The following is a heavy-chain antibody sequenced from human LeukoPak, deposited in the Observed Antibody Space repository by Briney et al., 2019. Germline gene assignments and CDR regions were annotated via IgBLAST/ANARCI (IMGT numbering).Heavy chain of an antibody. CDR2: ISSSSSYI. D-gene: IGHD5-18*01. Sequence: GGSLRLSCAASGFTFSSYSVNWVRQAPGKGLEWVSSISSSSSYIYYADSVKVRITISRDNAKNSLYLQMNSLRAEDTAVYYCARVIGYSYGYNFDYWGQGTLVTVSS. V-gene: IGHV3-21*01. CDR1: GFTFSSYS. J-gene: IGHJ4*02. CDR3: ARVIGYSYGYNFDY.